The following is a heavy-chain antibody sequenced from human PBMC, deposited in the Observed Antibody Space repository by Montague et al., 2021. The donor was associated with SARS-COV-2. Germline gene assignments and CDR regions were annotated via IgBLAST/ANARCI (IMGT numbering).Heavy chain of an antibody. CDR2: IYYSGST. Sequence: SETLSLTCAVYGGSFSGYYWSWIRQPPGKGLEWIGSIYYSGSTYYNPSLESRVTISVDTSKNQFSLKLSSVTAADTAVYYCARKASRGITIFGVVTASYYFDYWGQGTLVTVSS. V-gene: IGHV4-34*01. J-gene: IGHJ4*02. CDR1: GGSFSGYY. D-gene: IGHD3-3*01. CDR3: ARKASRGITIFGVVTASYYFDY.